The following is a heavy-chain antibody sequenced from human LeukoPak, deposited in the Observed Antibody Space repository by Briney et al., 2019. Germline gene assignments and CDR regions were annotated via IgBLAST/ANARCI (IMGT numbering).Heavy chain of an antibody. CDR3: VRERGSGWYDMAFDY. CDR1: GDSINNYY. D-gene: IGHD6-19*01. V-gene: IGHV4-4*07. Sequence: PSETLSLTCIVSGDSINNYYWNWIRQPAGKGLEWIGRIHTTGNTNYSPSLKSRVTLSVDTSKNQFSLRLRYVTAADTAVYYCVRERGSGWYDMAFDYWGQGTLVAVSS. CDR2: IHTTGNT. J-gene: IGHJ4*02.